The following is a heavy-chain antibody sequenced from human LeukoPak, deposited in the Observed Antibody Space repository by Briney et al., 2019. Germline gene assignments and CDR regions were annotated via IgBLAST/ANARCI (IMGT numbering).Heavy chain of an antibody. CDR1: GYSISSGYY. V-gene: IGHV4-38-2*01. CDR3: ARAGRDIIVVPAAIEFDY. J-gene: IGHJ4*02. CDR2: IYHSGST. D-gene: IGHD2-2*01. Sequence: SETLSLTCAVSGYSISSGYYWGWIRQPPGKGLEWIGSIYHSGSTYYNPSFKSRVTISVHTSKNQFSLKLSSVTAADTAVYYCARAGRDIIVVPAAIEFDYWGQGTLVTVSS.